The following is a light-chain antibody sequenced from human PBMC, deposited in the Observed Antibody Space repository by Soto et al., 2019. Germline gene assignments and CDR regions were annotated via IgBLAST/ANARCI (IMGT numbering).Light chain of an antibody. CDR2: EGS. CDR1: SSDVETYNL. CDR3: SSYAGSSTSDVV. V-gene: IGLV2-23*01. J-gene: IGLJ2*01. Sequence: QSALTQPASVSGSPGQSITISCTGTSSDVETYNLVSWYQQHPGKAPKLMIYEGSKRPSGVSDRFSGSKSGNTASLTISGLQTEDEADYYCSSYAGSSTSDVVFGGGTQLTVL.